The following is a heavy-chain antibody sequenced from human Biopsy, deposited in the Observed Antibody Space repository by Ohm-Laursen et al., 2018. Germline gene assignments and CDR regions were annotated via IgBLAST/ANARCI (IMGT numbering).Heavy chain of an antibody. D-gene: IGHD2-21*02. CDR1: GFTFNRSA. CDR3: ASRPNCGGDCSSGFDY. J-gene: IGHJ4*02. CDR2: IVVGGGNT. V-gene: IGHV1-58*02. Sequence: SVKVSCKASGFTFNRSAMQWVRQARGQRLEWIGWIVVGGGNTNYAQKFQERVTITRDMSTSTAYMELSSLRSEDAAVYYCASRPNCGGDCSSGFDYWGQGTLVTVSS.